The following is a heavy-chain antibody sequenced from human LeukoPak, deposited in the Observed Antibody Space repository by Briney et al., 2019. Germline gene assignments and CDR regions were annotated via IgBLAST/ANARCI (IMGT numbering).Heavy chain of an antibody. CDR3: ANLDYYDYVWGSYRDAFDI. CDR2: ISGSGGST. J-gene: IGHJ3*02. V-gene: IGHV3-23*01. CDR1: GFTFSDYW. D-gene: IGHD3-16*02. Sequence: GGSLRLSCAASGFTFSDYWMTWVRQAPGKGLEWVSTISGSGGSTYYADSVKGRFTISRDNSKNTLYLQMNSLRAEDTAVYYCANLDYYDYVWGSYRDAFDIWGQGTMVTVSS.